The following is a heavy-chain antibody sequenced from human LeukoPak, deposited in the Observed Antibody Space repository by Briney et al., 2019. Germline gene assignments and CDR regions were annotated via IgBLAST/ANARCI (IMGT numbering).Heavy chain of an antibody. CDR2: YYGGGRT. V-gene: IGHV3-53*01. CDR3: ARAGWLRFTTTEELDLDV. CDR1: GFTVSSNY. J-gene: IGHJ6*02. Sequence: GGSLRLSCAASGFTVSSNYMSWVRQASGKGLECVSVYYGGGRTYYADSVKGRFTISRDNFKNTLYLQMNSVRPEDTAVYYCARAGWLRFTTTEELDLDVWGQGTTVTVSS. D-gene: IGHD5-12*01.